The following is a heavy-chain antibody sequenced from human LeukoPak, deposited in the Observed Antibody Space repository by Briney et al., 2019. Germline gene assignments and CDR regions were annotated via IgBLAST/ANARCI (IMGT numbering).Heavy chain of an antibody. Sequence: QTGGSLRLSCAASGFTFSSYAMSWVRQAPGKGLEWVAVISYDGSNKYYADSVKGRFTISRDNSKNTLYLQMNSLRAEDTAVYYCAREEIAAAGSYYYYYGMDVWGQGTTVTVSS. D-gene: IGHD6-13*01. CDR2: ISYDGSNK. J-gene: IGHJ6*02. V-gene: IGHV3-30-3*01. CDR3: AREEIAAAGSYYYYYGMDV. CDR1: GFTFSSYA.